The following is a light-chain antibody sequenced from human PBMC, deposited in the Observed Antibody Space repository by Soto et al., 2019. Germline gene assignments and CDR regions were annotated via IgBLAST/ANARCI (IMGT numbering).Light chain of an antibody. CDR1: HSISSY. CDR3: QQTYSSPIT. CDR2: AAS. J-gene: IGKJ5*01. V-gene: IGKV1-39*01. Sequence: DTQMNQSPSSLSASVGDSISITFRASHSISSYLNWYQQKPGKAPKLLISAASILQSGVPSRFSGSGSGTDFTLTISNLQPEDFAGYYCQQTYSSPITFGQGTRLEIK.